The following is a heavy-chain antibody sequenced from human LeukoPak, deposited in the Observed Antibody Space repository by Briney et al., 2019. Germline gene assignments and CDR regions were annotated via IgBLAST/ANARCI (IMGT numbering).Heavy chain of an antibody. J-gene: IGHJ4*02. D-gene: IGHD2-15*01. CDR2: SDHRGSA. Sequence: SETLSLTCDVSGYSISSGYCWGWIRPSPGRGLEWIGSSDHRGSAFHNPSFKSRLTISVDTSKNQFSLTLTSVTATDTAVYYCARGGRLMVGASYFDHWGQGMLVIVSS. CDR1: GYSISSGYC. CDR3: ARGGRLMVGASYFDH. V-gene: IGHV4-38-2*01.